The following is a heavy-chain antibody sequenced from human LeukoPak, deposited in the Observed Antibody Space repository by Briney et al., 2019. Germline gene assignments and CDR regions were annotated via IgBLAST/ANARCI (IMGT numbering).Heavy chain of an antibody. D-gene: IGHD6-13*01. CDR3: ARAHQYSSSWFNWFDP. CDR1: GGSISSYY. J-gene: IGHJ5*02. V-gene: IGHV4-59*01. CDR2: IYYSGST. Sequence: TETLSLTCTDSGGSISSYYWSWIRQPPGKGLEWIGYIYYSGSTNYNPSLKSRVTISVDTSKNQFSLKLSSVTAADTAVYYCARAHQYSSSWFNWFDPWGQGTLVTVSS.